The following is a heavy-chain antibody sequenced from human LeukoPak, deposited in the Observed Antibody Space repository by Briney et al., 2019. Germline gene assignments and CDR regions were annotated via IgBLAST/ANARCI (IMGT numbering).Heavy chain of an antibody. CDR2: TSGSSSTI. D-gene: IGHD2-2*01. J-gene: IGHJ6*02. V-gene: IGHV3-48*02. CDR3: ARSLGYCSRTSCYLYYYYTMDV. CDR1: GFTFSSYS. Sequence: PGGSLRLSCAASGFTFSSYSMNWVRQAPGKGLEWVSYTSGSSSTIYYADSVGGRFTISRDNAKNSLYLQMNSLRDEDTAVYYCARSLGYCSRTSCYLYYYYTMDVWGQGTTVTVSS.